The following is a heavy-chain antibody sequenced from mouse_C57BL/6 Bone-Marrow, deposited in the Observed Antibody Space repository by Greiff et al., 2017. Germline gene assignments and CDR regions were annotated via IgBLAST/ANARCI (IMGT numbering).Heavy chain of an antibody. J-gene: IGHJ4*01. CDR1: GYTFTSYW. CDR2: IDPSDSYT. D-gene: IGHD2-1*01. V-gene: IGHV1-69*01. Sequence: QVQLQQPGAELVMPGASVKLSCKASGYTFTSYWMHWVKQRPGQGLEWIGEIDPSDSYTNYNQKFKGKSTLTVDKSSSKAYMQLSSLTSEDSAVYYCARRWLYYGNDYYAMDYWGQGTSVTVSS. CDR3: ARRWLYYGNDYYAMDY.